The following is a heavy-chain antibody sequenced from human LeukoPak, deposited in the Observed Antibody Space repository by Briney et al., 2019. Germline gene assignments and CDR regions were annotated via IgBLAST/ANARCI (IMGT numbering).Heavy chain of an antibody. CDR1: GFPFSTYA. CDR2: VTGSGANS. Sequence: GGSLRLSCAASGFPFSTYAMNWVRQAPGKGLEWVSAVTGSGANSYYADSVKGRFTVSRDNSKNMVYLQMSSLRAEDTALYYCAKSDYGYYFDSWGQGTLVTVSS. CDR3: AKSDYGYYFDS. V-gene: IGHV3-23*01. D-gene: IGHD4-17*01. J-gene: IGHJ4*02.